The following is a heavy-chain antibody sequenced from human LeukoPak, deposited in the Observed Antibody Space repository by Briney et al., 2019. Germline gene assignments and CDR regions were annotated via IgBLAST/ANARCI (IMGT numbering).Heavy chain of an antibody. CDR1: GYTFTVYY. D-gene: IGHD6-19*01. CDR2: INPNSGGT. CDR3: ARGRLTRKPVAATLYYFDY. J-gene: IGHJ4*02. V-gene: IGHV1-2*06. Sequence: ASVTVSRKASGYTFTVYYMHWVRQAPGQGLEWMGRINPNSGGTNYAQKFQGRVTMTRDTSISTAYMELSRLRSDDTAVYYCARGRLTRKPVAATLYYFDYWGQGTLVTVSS.